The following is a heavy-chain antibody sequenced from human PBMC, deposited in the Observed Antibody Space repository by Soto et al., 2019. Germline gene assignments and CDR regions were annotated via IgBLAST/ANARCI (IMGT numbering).Heavy chain of an antibody. CDR2: IHDSGST. CDR3: ARESAGSHKNNWFDP. V-gene: IGHV4-59*01. CDR1: GGSIRSYY. D-gene: IGHD3-10*01. J-gene: IGHJ5*02. Sequence: SLTCTVSGGSIRSYYWSWIRQPPGKGLEWIGYIHDSGSTYYNPSLKSRVTLSLDTSRNQLFLQLNSVTAADTAMYYCARESAGSHKNNWFDPWGQGTLVTVSS.